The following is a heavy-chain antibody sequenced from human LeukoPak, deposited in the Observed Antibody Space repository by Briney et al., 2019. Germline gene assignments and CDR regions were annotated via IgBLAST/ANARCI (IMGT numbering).Heavy chain of an antibody. J-gene: IGHJ4*02. V-gene: IGHV1-24*01. CDR2: FDPEDGET. Sequence: ASVKVACKASGYTFTGYYMHWVRQAPGKGLEWMGGFDPEDGETIYAQKFQGRVTMTEDTSTDTAYMELSSLRSEDTAVYYCATDPWSERDSYGYSADYWGQGTLVTVSS. D-gene: IGHD5-18*01. CDR1: GYTFTGYY. CDR3: ATDPWSERDSYGYSADY.